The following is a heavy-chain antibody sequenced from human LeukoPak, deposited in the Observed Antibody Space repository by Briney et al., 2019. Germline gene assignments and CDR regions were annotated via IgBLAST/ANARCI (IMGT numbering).Heavy chain of an antibody. J-gene: IGHJ6*02. CDR2: INWSGGST. D-gene: IGHD6-13*01. Sequence: GGSLRLSCAASGFTFDDYGMSWVRQAPGKGLDWVSGINWSGGSTGYADSVKGRFTISRDNAKNSLYLQMNSLRAEDTALYYCARYGIAAAGTALYYYYYGMDVWGQGTTVTVSS. V-gene: IGHV3-20*04. CDR3: ARYGIAAAGTALYYYYYGMDV. CDR1: GFTFDDYG.